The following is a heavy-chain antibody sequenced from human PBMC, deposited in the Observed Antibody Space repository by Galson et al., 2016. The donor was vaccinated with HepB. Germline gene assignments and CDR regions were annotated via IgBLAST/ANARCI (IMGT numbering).Heavy chain of an antibody. CDR2: IRQDGSSK. D-gene: IGHD3-16*01. V-gene: IGHV3-7*01. J-gene: IGHJ4*02. CDR3: TREGHGGFDS. CDR1: GFTFTSYW. Sequence: SLRLSCAASGFTFTSYWMSWIRQAPGKGLEWVANIRQDGSSKEYVDSVKGRFTISRDNAKNALYLQMNSLRVDDTGVDYCTREGHGGFDSWGQGTLVSVSS.